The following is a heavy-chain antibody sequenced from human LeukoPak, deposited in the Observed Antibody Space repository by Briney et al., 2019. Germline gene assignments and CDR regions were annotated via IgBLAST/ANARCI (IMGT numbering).Heavy chain of an antibody. CDR2: INHSGST. J-gene: IGHJ4*02. V-gene: IGHV4-34*01. D-gene: IGHD1-7*01. CDR3: ARGPTGTTSD. CDR1: GGSISSYY. Sequence: SETLSLTCTVSGGSISSYYWSWIRQPPGKGLEWIGEINHSGSTNYNPSLKSRVTISVDTSKNQFSLKLSSVTAADTAVYYCARGPTGTTSDWGQGTLVTVSS.